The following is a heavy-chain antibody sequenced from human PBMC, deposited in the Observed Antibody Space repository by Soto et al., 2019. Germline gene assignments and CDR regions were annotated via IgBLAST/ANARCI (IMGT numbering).Heavy chain of an antibody. CDR3: MSEDWQGFAS. D-gene: IGHD2-21*01. J-gene: IGHJ4*02. CDR2: ISGGASDK. Sequence: EVQLVESGGRLVQPGGSLRLSCAASGFMFSAYWMSWVRQDPGKGLEWVATISGGASDKFYVDSVKGRFTISRDDSKNTLYLQMNSLGDEDTAVYYCMSEDWQGFASWGQGTLVTVSS. V-gene: IGHV3-7*01. CDR1: GFMFSAYW.